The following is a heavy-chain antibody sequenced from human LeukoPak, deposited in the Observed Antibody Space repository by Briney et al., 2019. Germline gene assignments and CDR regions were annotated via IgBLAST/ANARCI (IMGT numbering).Heavy chain of an antibody. Sequence: ASVKVSCKASGYTFTSYDINWVRQATGQGLEWMGWMNPNSGNTGYAQKFQGRVTMTRNTSISTAYMELSSLRSEDTAVYYCARDRRYYDSSGFPYYYGMDVWGQGTTVTVSS. CDR2: MNPNSGNT. CDR3: ARDRRYYDSSGFPYYYGMDV. J-gene: IGHJ6*02. CDR1: GYTFTSYD. V-gene: IGHV1-8*01. D-gene: IGHD3-22*01.